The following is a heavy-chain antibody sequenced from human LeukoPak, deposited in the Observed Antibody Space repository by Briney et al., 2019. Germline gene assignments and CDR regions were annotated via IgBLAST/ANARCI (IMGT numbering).Heavy chain of an antibody. D-gene: IGHD1-26*01. CDR1: GFTFSSYG. Sequence: GGSLRLSCAASGFTFSSYGMSWVRQAPGKGLEWVSAISGSGGSTYYADSVKGWFTISRDNSKNTLYLQMNSLRAEDTAVYYCAKDGEWELLQNPVDYWGQGTLVTVSS. CDR3: AKDGEWELLQNPVDY. V-gene: IGHV3-23*01. J-gene: IGHJ4*02. CDR2: ISGSGGST.